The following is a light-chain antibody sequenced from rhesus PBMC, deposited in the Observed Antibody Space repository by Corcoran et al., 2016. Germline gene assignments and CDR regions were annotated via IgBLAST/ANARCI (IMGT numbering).Light chain of an antibody. J-gene: IGKJ4*01. CDR3: QQYNSAPLT. V-gene: IGKV1-21*01. Sequence: DIQMTQSPSSLSASVGDRVTITCRASQGISSWLAGYQQKPGKAPKLLIYTASSLQSGVPSRVSGMGSGTDVILTISILQPEDFVSYYCQQYNSAPLTFGGGTKVEIK. CDR1: QGISSW. CDR2: TAS.